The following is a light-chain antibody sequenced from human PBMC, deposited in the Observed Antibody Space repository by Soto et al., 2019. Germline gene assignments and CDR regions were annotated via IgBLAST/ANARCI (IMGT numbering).Light chain of an antibody. Sequence: EIVLTQFPATLSLSPGDGATLSCRASQSVSSYLAWYQQKRGQAPRLLIYDSSNRATGIPDRFSGGGSGTDFTLTISRLEPEDFAVYYCQQFSSYPLTFGGGTKVDIK. CDR3: QQFSSYPLT. CDR2: DSS. J-gene: IGKJ4*01. CDR1: QSVSSY. V-gene: IGKV3-11*01.